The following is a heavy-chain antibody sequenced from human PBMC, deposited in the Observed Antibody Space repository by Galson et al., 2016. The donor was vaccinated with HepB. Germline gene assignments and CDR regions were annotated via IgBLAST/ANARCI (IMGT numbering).Heavy chain of an antibody. V-gene: IGHV3-23*01. CDR1: GFTFSSYA. Sequence: SLRLSCAASGFTFSSYAMNWVRQAPGKGLEWVSGISGRGDTTYHADSVKGRFTISRDNSKNTLYLQMSSLRADDTAVYSCAKGSGVVPVILRVDLWGKGTTVTVSS. CDR3: AKGSGVVPVILRVDL. D-gene: IGHD3-3*01. J-gene: IGHJ6*04. CDR2: ISGRGDTT.